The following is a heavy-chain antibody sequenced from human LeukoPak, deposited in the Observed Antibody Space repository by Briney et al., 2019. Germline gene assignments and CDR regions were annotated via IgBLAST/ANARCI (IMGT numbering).Heavy chain of an antibody. D-gene: IGHD3-16*01. CDR1: GGSITSY. CDR3: ARDFRGNYGSRGMDV. CDR2: IYYSGST. V-gene: IGHV4-59*01. J-gene: IGHJ6*02. Sequence: LETLSLTCTVSGGSITSYWSWIRQPPGKGLEWIGYIYYSGSTNYNPSLNSRVTMSIDTSKNQFSLKLSSVTAADTAVYYCARDFRGNYGSRGMDVWGQGTTVTVSS.